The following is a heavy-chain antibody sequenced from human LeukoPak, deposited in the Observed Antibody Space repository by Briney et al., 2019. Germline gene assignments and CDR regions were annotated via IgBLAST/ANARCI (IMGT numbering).Heavy chain of an antibody. Sequence: ASVKVSCKASGYTFTSYDINRVRQATGQGLEWMGWMNPNSGNTGYAQKFQGRVTMTRNTSISTAYMELSSLRSEDTAVYYCARGARGGYYDSSGSPDDYWGQGTLVTVSS. CDR1: GYTFTSYD. V-gene: IGHV1-8*01. D-gene: IGHD3-22*01. J-gene: IGHJ4*02. CDR2: MNPNSGNT. CDR3: ARGARGGYYDSSGSPDDY.